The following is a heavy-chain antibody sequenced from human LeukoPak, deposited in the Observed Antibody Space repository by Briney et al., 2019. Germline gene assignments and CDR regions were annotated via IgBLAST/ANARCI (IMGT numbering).Heavy chain of an antibody. Sequence: SETLSLTCAVYGGSFSGYYWSWIRQPPGKGLEWIGEINHSGSTNYNPSLKSRVTISVDTSKNQFPLKLSSVTAADTAVYYCARPSRYSSSSGFGYWGQGTLVTVSS. CDR1: GGSFSGYY. CDR3: ARPSRYSSSSGFGY. J-gene: IGHJ4*02. CDR2: INHSGST. D-gene: IGHD6-6*01. V-gene: IGHV4-34*01.